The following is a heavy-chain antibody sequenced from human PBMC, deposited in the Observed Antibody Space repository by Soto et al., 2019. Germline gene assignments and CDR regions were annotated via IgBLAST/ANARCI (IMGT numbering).Heavy chain of an antibody. CDR2: IYYSGST. Sequence: SLTCTVSGGSSGSGGYYWSWIRHHPGKGLEWIGYIYYSGSTYYNPSLKSRVTISVDTSKNQFSLKLSSVTAADTAVYYCARAIPGIAAAGIFDYWGQGTLVTVSS. J-gene: IGHJ4*02. V-gene: IGHV4-31*03. CDR3: ARAIPGIAAAGIFDY. D-gene: IGHD6-13*01. CDR1: GGSSGSGGYY.